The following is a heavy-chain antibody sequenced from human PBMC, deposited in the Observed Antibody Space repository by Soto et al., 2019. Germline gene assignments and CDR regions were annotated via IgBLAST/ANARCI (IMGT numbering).Heavy chain of an antibody. CDR2: VNHSGSA. J-gene: IGHJ4*01. CDR1: GGSFSGYY. CDR3: ARHSNRNYGLYYFDY. Sequence: SETLSLTCAVYGGSFSGYYWSWIRQPPGKGLEWIGEVNHSGSAHYNPSLRSRVTISVDTSKNQFSLKLSSATAAATAVYYCARHSNRNYGLYYFDYWGLGALVTVSS. D-gene: IGHD4-4*01. V-gene: IGHV4-34*01.